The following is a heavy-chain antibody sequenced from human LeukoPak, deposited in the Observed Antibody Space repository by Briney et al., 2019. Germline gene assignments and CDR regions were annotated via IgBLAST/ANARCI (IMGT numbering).Heavy chain of an antibody. J-gene: IGHJ5*02. CDR2: IKQDGSEK. CDR3: AREAQGGATALDL. CDR1: CW. D-gene: IGHD1-26*01. V-gene: IGHV3-7*04. Sequence: CWMNWVRQAPGKGLEWVANIKQDGSEKFYADSAKGRFTISRDNAKNSLYLQMNSLRAEDRAVYYCAREAQGGATALDLWGQGTLVTVSS.